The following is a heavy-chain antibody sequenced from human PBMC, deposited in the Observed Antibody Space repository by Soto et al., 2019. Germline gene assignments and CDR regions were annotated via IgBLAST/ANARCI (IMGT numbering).Heavy chain of an antibody. D-gene: IGHD4-4*01. V-gene: IGHV1-69*08. CDR2: IIPIIGII. J-gene: IGHJ5*02. CDR1: GGTFSTYT. Sequence: QVQLVQSGAEVKKPGSSVKVSCKASGGTFSTYTITWVRQAPGHGLGWMGRIIPIIGIINYAQKFQGRVTISADKFTGTAYMELTGLRSDDTAVYYCAGDPDSHYNDSHASSYPWGQGTLVTVSS. CDR3: AGDPDSHYNDSHASSYP.